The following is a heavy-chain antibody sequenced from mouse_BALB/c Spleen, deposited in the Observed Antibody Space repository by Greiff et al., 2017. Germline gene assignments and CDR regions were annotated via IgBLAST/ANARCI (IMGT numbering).Heavy chain of an antibody. J-gene: IGHJ3*01. CDR2: ISNGGGST. CDR3: AKTGTSPFAD. Sequence: EVKVVESGGGLVQPGGSLKLSCAASGFTFSSYTMSWVRQTPEKRLEWVAYISNGGGSTYYPDTVKGRFTISRDNAKNTLYLQMSSLKSEDTAMYYCAKTGTSPFADWGQGTLVTVSA. V-gene: IGHV5-12-2*01. D-gene: IGHD4-1*01. CDR1: GFTFSSYT.